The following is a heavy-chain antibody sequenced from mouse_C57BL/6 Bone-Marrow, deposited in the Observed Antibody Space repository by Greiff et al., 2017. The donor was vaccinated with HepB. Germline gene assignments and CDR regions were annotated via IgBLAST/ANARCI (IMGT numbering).Heavy chain of an antibody. CDR1: GFTFSDYY. V-gene: IGHV5-16*01. CDR2: INYDGSST. J-gene: IGHJ2*01. CDR3: ARDLDYVDY. Sequence: EVLLVESEGGLVQPGSSMKLSCTASGFTFSDYYMAWVRQVPEKGLEWVANINYDGSSTYYLDTLKSRFIISRDKATNILYLQMSSLKSEDTATYYCARDLDYVDYWGQGTTLTVSA.